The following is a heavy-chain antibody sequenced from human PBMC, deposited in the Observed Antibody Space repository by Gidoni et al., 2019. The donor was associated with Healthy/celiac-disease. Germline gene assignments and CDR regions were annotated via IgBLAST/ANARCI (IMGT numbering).Heavy chain of an antibody. Sequence: EVQLVETGGGLIQPGGSLRLSCAASGFTVRSNYMSWVRQAPGKGLAWVSVIYSGGSTYYADSVKGRFTISRDNSKNTLYLQMNSLRAEDTAVYYCASLYSSTDFDYWGQGTLVTVSS. CDR3: ASLYSSTDFDY. CDR1: GFTVRSNY. D-gene: IGHD6-13*01. J-gene: IGHJ4*02. V-gene: IGHV3-53*02. CDR2: IYSGGST.